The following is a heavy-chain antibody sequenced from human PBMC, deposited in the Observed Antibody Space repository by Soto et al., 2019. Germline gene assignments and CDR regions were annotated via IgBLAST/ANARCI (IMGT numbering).Heavy chain of an antibody. D-gene: IGHD3-22*01. J-gene: IGHJ5*02. V-gene: IGHV1-2*04. CDR2: INPNSGGT. Sequence: ASVKVSCKASGYTFTGYYMHWVRQAPGRGLEWMGWINPNSGGTNYAQKFQGWVTMTRDTSISTAYMELSRLRSDDTAVYYCARGPYYYDSSGYHPRDNWFDPWGQGTLVTVSS. CDR3: ARGPYYYDSSGYHPRDNWFDP. CDR1: GYTFTGYY.